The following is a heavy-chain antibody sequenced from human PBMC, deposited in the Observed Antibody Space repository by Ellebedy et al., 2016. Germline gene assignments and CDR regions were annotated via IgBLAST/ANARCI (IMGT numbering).Heavy chain of an antibody. CDR2: IDWDDDK. D-gene: IGHD3-3*01. V-gene: IGHV2-70*01. CDR1: GFSLSTSGMC. Sequence: SGPTLVXPTQTLTLTCTFSGFSLSTSGMCVSWIRQPPGKALEWLALIDWDDDKYYSTSLKTRLTISKDTSKNQVVLTMTNMDPVDTATYYCARSTYYDFWSGYYPFDYWGQGTLVTVSP. CDR3: ARSTYYDFWSGYYPFDY. J-gene: IGHJ4*02.